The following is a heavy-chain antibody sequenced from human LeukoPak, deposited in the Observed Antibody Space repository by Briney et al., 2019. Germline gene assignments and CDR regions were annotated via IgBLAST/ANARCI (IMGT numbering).Heavy chain of an antibody. J-gene: IGHJ4*02. CDR2: ISFDGSNK. V-gene: IGHV3-30*18. Sequence: GRSLRLSCAVSGFTFSDYGMHWVRQAPGKGLEWVAVISFDGSNKYYADSVKGRFTISRDNSKNTLYLQMSSLRAEDTAVYYCAKTRGGNHRYPFDLWGQGTLVTVSS. D-gene: IGHD3-16*02. CDR3: AKTRGGNHRYPFDL. CDR1: GFTFSDYG.